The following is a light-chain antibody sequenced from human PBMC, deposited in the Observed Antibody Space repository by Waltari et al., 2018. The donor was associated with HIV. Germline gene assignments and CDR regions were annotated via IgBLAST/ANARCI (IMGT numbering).Light chain of an antibody. CDR3: TSYISGTSPV. V-gene: IGLV2-14*01. CDR1: DLNDNTY. J-gene: IGLJ2*01. CDR2: EVT. Sequence: QSALTQPASVSGSPGQSITISCDLNDNTYVSWYQRHPGKAPNFIIYEVTNRPSGLSHRFSGSKSGNTATLTISGLQPEDAADYFCTSYISGTSPVFGRGTRVTVL.